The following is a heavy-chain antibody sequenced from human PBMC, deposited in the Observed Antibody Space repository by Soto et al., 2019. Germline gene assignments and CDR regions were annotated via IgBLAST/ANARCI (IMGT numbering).Heavy chain of an antibody. V-gene: IGHV4-31*03. CDR2: IYYSGST. Sequence: QVQLQESGPGLVKPSQTLSLTCTVSGGSISSGGYYWSWIRQHPGKGLEWIGYIYYSGSTYYNPSLKSRVTISVDTSKTQCSRKLSSVTAADTAVYYCARGVTMVRGVIHTPYFDYWGQGTLVTVSS. CDR3: ARGVTMVRGVIHTPYFDY. J-gene: IGHJ4*02. D-gene: IGHD3-10*01. CDR1: GGSISSGGYY.